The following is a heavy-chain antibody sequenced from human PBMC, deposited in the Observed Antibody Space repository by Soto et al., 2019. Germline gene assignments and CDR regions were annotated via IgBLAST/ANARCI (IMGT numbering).Heavy chain of an antibody. J-gene: IGHJ5*02. CDR1: GFTFTKSW. CDR3: TADLPLARFDP. Sequence: EAQLMESGGTLIKPGESLRLSCAVSGFTFTKSWMSWVRQAPGKGLEWVGRVKSRADGGTTDYGAPVKGRFTISRDDSRNTLYLQMTNLKSDDTGVYYCTADLPLARFDPWGQGTLVIVSA. V-gene: IGHV3-15*02. CDR2: VKSRADGGTT.